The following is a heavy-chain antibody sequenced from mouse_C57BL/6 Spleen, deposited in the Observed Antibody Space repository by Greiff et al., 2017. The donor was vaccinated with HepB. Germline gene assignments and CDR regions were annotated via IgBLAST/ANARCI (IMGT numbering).Heavy chain of an antibody. D-gene: IGHD2-4*01. Sequence: EVMLVESGGDLVKPGGSLKLSCAASGFTFSSYGMSWVRQTPDKRLEWVATISSGGSYTYYPDSVKGRFTISRDNAKNTLYLQMSSLKSEDTAMYYCARHHDYDGFAYWGQGTLVTVSA. CDR1: GFTFSSYG. J-gene: IGHJ3*01. CDR3: ARHHDYDGFAY. CDR2: ISSGGSYT. V-gene: IGHV5-6*02.